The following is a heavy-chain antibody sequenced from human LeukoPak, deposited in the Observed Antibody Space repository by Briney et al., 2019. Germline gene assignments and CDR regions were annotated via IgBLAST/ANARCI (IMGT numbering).Heavy chain of an antibody. CDR3: ATQNPSSPFDY. V-gene: IGHV4-39*01. CDR1: GGSISSSSYY. J-gene: IGHJ4*02. D-gene: IGHD2/OR15-2a*01. CDR2: IYNSGST. Sequence: SETLSLTCTVSGGSISSSSYYWGWIRQPPGKGLEWIGSIYNSGSTYYNPSLKSRATISADTSKNQFSLKLSSVTAADTAVYYCATQNPSSPFDYWGQGTLVSVSS.